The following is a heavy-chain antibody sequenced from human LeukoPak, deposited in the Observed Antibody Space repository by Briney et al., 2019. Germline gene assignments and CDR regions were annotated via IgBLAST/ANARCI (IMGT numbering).Heavy chain of an antibody. CDR2: IIPGLRTA. J-gene: IGHJ4*02. D-gene: IGHD3-3*01. CDR3: ARDSSLEYIFYFDS. Sequence: SVKVSCKASGGTFSSYGISWVRQAPGQGLEWMGGIIPGLRTANYAQKFQGRVTITADESTSTSYMELTSLRSDDTAVYYCARDSSLEYIFYFDSWGQGTRVTVSS. V-gene: IGHV1-69*13. CDR1: GGTFSSYG.